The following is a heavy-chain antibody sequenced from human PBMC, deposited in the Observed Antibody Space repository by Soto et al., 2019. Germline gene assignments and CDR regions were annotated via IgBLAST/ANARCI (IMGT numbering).Heavy chain of an antibody. CDR1: GGSFSGYY. CDR3: ARATYYYGSGSYYNVHKTQYGMDV. D-gene: IGHD3-10*01. Sequence: SETLSLTCAVYGGSFSGYYWSWIRQPPGKGLEWIGEINHSGSTNYNPSLKSRVTISVDTSKNQFSLKLSSVTAADTAVYYCARATYYYGSGSYYNVHKTQYGMDVWGQGTTVTVSS. J-gene: IGHJ6*02. V-gene: IGHV4-34*01. CDR2: INHSGST.